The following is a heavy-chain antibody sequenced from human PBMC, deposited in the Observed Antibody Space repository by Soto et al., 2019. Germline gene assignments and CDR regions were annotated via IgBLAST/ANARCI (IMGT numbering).Heavy chain of an antibody. CDR3: ARELDSSSWYVPITHYYYYGMDV. CDR1: GFTFSSYE. CDR2: ISSSGSTI. J-gene: IGHJ6*02. D-gene: IGHD6-13*01. V-gene: IGHV3-48*03. Sequence: EVQLVESGGGLVQPGGSLRLSCAASGFTFSSYEMNWVREAPGKGLECVSYISSSGSTIYYADSVKGRFTISRDNAKNALYLQMNSLIAEDTAVYYCARELDSSSWYVPITHYYYYGMDVWGQWTTVTVSS.